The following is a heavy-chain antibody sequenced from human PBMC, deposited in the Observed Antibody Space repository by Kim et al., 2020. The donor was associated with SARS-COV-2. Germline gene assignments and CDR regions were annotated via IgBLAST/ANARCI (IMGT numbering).Heavy chain of an antibody. D-gene: IGHD2-2*01. Sequence: ASVKVSCKVSGYTLTELSMHWVRQAPGKGLEWMGGFDPEDGETIYAQKFQGRVTMTEDTSTDTAYMELSSLRSEDTAVYYCATERENCSSTSCLNWYFDLWGRGTLVTVSS. CDR3: ATERENCSSTSCLNWYFDL. J-gene: IGHJ2*01. V-gene: IGHV1-24*01. CDR2: FDPEDGET. CDR1: GYTLTELS.